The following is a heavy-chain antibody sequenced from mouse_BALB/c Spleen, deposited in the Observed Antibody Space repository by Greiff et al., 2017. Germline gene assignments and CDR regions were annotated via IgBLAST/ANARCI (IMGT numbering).Heavy chain of an antibody. CDR2: ISTYYGDA. CDR3: AREKNYYGSSYFDY. V-gene: IGHV1S137*01. CDR1: GYTFTDYA. D-gene: IGHD1-1*01. J-gene: IGHJ2*01. Sequence: QVHVKQSGAELVRPGVSVKISCKGSGYTFTDYAMHWVKQSHAKSLEWIGVISTYYGDASYNQKFKGKATMTVDKSSSTAYMELARLTSEDSAIYYCAREKNYYGSSYFDYWGQGTTLTVSS.